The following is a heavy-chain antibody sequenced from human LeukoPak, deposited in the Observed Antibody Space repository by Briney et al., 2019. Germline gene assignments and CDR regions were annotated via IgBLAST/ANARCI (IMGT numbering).Heavy chain of an antibody. D-gene: IGHD3-3*01. V-gene: IGHV1-46*01. Sequence: ASVKVSCKASGYTFTSYYMHWVRQAPGQGLEWMGIINPSGGSTSYAQKFQGRVTMTRDMSTRTVYMELSSLRSEDTAVYYCARDTGAYDFWSGYRGAYYMDVWGKGTTVTVSS. CDR1: GYTFTSYY. J-gene: IGHJ6*03. CDR2: INPSGGST. CDR3: ARDTGAYDFWSGYRGAYYMDV.